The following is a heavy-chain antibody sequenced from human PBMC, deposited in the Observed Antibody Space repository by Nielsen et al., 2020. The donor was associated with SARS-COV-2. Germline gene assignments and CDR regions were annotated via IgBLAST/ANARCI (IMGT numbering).Heavy chain of an antibody. CDR2: IIPIFGTA. Sequence: WVRQAPGQGLEWMGGIIPIFGTANYAQKFQGRVTITADKSTSTAYMELSSLRSEDTAVYYCARDPRITIFGGVKAYYYYGMDVWGQGTTVTVSS. CDR3: ARDPRITIFGGVKAYYYYGMDV. D-gene: IGHD3-3*01. V-gene: IGHV1-69*06. J-gene: IGHJ6*02.